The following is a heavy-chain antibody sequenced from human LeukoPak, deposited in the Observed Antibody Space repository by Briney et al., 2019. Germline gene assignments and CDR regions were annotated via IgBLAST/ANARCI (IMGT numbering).Heavy chain of an antibody. V-gene: IGHV3-15*07. CDR3: AKDFYDST. J-gene: IGHJ5*02. D-gene: IGHD3-22*01. Sequence: PGGSLRLSCATSGFTFSNAWMNWVRQAPGKGLEWVGRIRSNSDGGTIDYAAPVKGRFTLSRDDSKTTLYLQMNSLQTEDTAGYYCAKDFYDSTWGQGTLVTVSS. CDR1: GFTFSNAW. CDR2: IRSNSDGGTI.